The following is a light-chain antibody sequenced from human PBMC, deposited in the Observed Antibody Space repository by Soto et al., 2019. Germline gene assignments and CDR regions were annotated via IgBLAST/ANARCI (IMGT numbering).Light chain of an antibody. CDR3: QQYNGYSRT. Sequence: DIQMTQSPSTLSASVGDRVTIACRASQTISSSWLAWYQQKPGKAPKVLIYKASTLESGVPSRFSGSGSGTEFTLTINNLQPDDFASYYCQQYNGYSRTFGQGTKVDI. J-gene: IGKJ1*01. CDR2: KAS. CDR1: QTISSSW. V-gene: IGKV1-5*03.